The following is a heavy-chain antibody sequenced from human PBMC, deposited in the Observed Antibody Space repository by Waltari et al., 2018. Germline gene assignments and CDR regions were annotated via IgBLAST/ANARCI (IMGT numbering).Heavy chain of an antibody. J-gene: IGHJ4*02. CDR1: GFTVSSNY. Sequence: EVQLVESGGGLIQPGGSLRLSCAASGFTVSSNYMSWVRQAPGKGLEWVSVIYSCGSTYYADSVKGRFTISRDNSKNTLYLQMNSLRAEDTAVYYCARDLRDDYYDRGDYWGQGTLVTVSS. CDR2: IYSCGST. D-gene: IGHD3-22*01. V-gene: IGHV3-53*01. CDR3: ARDLRDDYYDRGDY.